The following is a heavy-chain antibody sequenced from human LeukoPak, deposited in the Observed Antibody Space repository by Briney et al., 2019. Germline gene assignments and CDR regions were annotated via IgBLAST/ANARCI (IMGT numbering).Heavy chain of an antibody. V-gene: IGHV3-7*01. Sequence: GGSLRLSCAASGFTFSSYWMTWVRQAPGKGLEWVSNIKQDGAETYYADSVKGRFTISRDNAKNSLYLQMNSLRAEDTAVYYCARGTGYCSNTNCYTIVYWGQGTLVTVSS. CDR1: GFTFSSYW. CDR3: ARGTGYCSNTNCYTIVY. J-gene: IGHJ4*02. CDR2: IKQDGAET. D-gene: IGHD2-2*02.